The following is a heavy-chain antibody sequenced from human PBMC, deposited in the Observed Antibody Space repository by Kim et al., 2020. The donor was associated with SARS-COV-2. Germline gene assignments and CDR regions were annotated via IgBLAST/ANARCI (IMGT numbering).Heavy chain of an antibody. D-gene: IGHD6-13*01. Sequence: TTDSAAPVKGRFTISRDDSKNTLYLQMNSLKTEDTAVYYCTTHPRSTPFYGGQGTLVTVSS. CDR3: TTHPRSTPFY. V-gene: IGHV3-15*01. J-gene: IGHJ4*02. CDR2: TT.